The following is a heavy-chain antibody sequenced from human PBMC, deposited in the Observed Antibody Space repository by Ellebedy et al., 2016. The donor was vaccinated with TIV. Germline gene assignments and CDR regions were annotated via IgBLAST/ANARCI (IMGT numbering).Heavy chain of an antibody. J-gene: IGHJ4*02. CDR2: IYSTGDT. CDR3: ARDTSGQTIDH. D-gene: IGHD5-12*01. CDR1: GFTVSNNY. Sequence: GESLKISCAASGFTVSNNYMRWVRQAPGKGLEWVSLIYSTGDTHYADFVKGRFTISRDNSKDTLYLQMNSLRAEDTAVYYCARDTSGQTIDHWGQGTLVTVSS. V-gene: IGHV3-66*01.